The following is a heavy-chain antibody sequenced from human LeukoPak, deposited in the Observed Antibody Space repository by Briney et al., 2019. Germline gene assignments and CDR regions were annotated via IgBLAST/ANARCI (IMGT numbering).Heavy chain of an antibody. Sequence: GGSLRLSCAASGFTFSSYSMNWVRQAPGKGLEWVSAISGSGGSTYYADSVKGRFTISRDNSKNTLYLQMNSLRAEDTAVYYCAKPAISSRGWYYDYWGQGTLVTVSS. CDR3: AKPAISSRGWYYDY. CDR1: GFTFSSYS. D-gene: IGHD6-19*01. J-gene: IGHJ4*02. CDR2: ISGSGGST. V-gene: IGHV3-23*01.